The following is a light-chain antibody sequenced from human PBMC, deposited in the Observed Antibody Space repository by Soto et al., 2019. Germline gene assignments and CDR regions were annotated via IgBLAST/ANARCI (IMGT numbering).Light chain of an antibody. CDR2: VAS. Sequence: DIQMTQSPSSLSASVGDRVTITCRASQSISSYLNWYQQKPGKAPKFLIYVASTLQTGVPSRFSGSGSGTDFTLTISSLQPEDVATYYCQKNYSAPSTFGQGTKLEIK. J-gene: IGKJ2*02. V-gene: IGKV1-39*01. CDR1: QSISSY. CDR3: QKNYSAPST.